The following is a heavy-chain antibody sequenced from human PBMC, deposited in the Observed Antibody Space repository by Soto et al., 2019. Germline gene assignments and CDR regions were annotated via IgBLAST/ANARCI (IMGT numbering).Heavy chain of an antibody. V-gene: IGHV3-74*01. CDR1: GFTFFAYW. CDR2: INSDGSHT. CDR3: AKAGDYGDYAGENWFDS. D-gene: IGHD4-17*01. Sequence: EVQLVESGGGLVQPGGSLRLSCAASGFTFFAYWIHWVRQVPGKGLVWVSRINSDGSHTSYADSVRGRFTISRDNSKNTVYLQMNSLTAEDTAVYYCAKAGDYGDYAGENWFDSWGKGSLVTVSS. J-gene: IGHJ5*01.